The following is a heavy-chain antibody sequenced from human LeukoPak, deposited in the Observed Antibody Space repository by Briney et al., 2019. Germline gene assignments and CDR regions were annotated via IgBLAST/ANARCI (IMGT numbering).Heavy chain of an antibody. J-gene: IGHJ3*02. CDR3: AKDGTAMGLLDAFDI. V-gene: IGHV3-23*01. CDR1: GFTFSSYA. D-gene: IGHD5-18*01. CDR2: ISGSGGST. Sequence: GGSLRLSCAASGFTFSSYAMSWVRQAPGKGLEWASAISGSGGSTYYADSVKGRFTISRDNSKNTLYLQMNSLRAEDTAVYYCAKDGTAMGLLDAFDIWGQGTMVTVSS.